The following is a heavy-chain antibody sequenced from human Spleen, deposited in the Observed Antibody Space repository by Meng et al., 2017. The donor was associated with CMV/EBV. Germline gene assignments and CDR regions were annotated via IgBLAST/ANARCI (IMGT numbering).Heavy chain of an antibody. D-gene: IGHD3-10*01. Sequence: GESLKISCAASGFSLINACMTWVRQAPGQGLEWVSTIYGGDVTNYADSVKGRFTISRDISKNTLYLQMNSLRPEDTAVFYCARTRGASGGPQDGMDVWGQGTTVTVSS. CDR2: IYGGDVT. V-gene: IGHV3-66*02. CDR1: GFSLINAC. J-gene: IGHJ6*02. CDR3: ARTRGASGGPQDGMDV.